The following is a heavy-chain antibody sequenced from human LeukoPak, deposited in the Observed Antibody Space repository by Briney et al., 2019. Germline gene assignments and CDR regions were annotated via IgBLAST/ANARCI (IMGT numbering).Heavy chain of an antibody. D-gene: IGHD3-9*01. CDR2: IKSKTGGGTT. CDR1: GFTFSNTW. V-gene: IGHV3-15*07. CDR3: ARDWYHAFDF. J-gene: IGHJ3*01. Sequence: PGGSLRLSCAASGFTFSNTWMNWVRQAPGKGLEWVGRIKSKTGGGTTDYAAPVKGRFTISRDDSKSTVYLQMNSLKSEDTAVYYCARDWYHAFDFWGQGTMVTVSS.